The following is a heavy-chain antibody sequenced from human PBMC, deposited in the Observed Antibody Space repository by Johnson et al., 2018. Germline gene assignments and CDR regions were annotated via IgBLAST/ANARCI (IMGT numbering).Heavy chain of an antibody. CDR3: SRRLVDNYYYYGMDG. CDR2: IRRKAYGGTT. D-gene: IGHD3-16*01. V-gene: IGHV3-49*05. Sequence: QLVQSGGGLVKPGRSLRLSCTASGFTFGDYTMSWFRQAPGKGLEWVGFIRRKAYGGTTEYAASVKGRFTISRDDSKSIAYLQMNSLKTEDTGVYYCSRRLVDNYYYYGMDGWGQGTTVTVSS. CDR1: GFTFGDYT. J-gene: IGHJ6*02.